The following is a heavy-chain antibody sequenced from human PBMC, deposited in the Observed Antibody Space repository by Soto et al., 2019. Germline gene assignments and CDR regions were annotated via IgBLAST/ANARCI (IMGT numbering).Heavy chain of an antibody. V-gene: IGHV4-59*01. J-gene: IGHJ4*02. CDR3: AGLRGYAGSPIDY. Sequence: LSLICTVSGGSIISGYLSWIRQPPGKGLEWIGYISHSGNTNYNPSVKSRVTLSVDTPKNQFSLRLSSVTTADTAVYYCAGLRGYAGSPIDYWGQGTLVTVSS. CDR1: GGSIISGY. CDR2: ISHSGNT. D-gene: IGHD2-15*01.